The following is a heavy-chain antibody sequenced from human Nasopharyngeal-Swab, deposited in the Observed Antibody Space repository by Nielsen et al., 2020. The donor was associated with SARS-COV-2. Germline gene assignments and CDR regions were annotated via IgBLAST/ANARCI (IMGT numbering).Heavy chain of an antibody. D-gene: IGHD6-19*01. Sequence: WIRQSPGKGLEWIGEINHSGSTNHNPSLKSRVTISVDTSNNQFSLKLSSVTAADTAVYYCARGSRSGINNYSSGWYFFDYWGQGALVTVSS. CDR2: INHSGST. V-gene: IGHV4-34*01. CDR3: ARGSRSGINNYSSGWYFFDY. J-gene: IGHJ4*02.